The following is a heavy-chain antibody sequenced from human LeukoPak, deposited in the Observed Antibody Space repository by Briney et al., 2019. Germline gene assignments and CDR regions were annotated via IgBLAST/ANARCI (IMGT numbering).Heavy chain of an antibody. Sequence: ASVKVSCKASGYXFTGYCIHWVRQAPGQGLEWMGWINPNSGGTNFAQKFQGRVTMTRDTSISTAYMELSRLRSDDTAVYYCAREYYGRALDPWGQGTLVTVSS. CDR1: GYXFTGYC. CDR3: AREYYGRALDP. CDR2: INPNSGGT. D-gene: IGHD2-21*01. V-gene: IGHV1-2*02. J-gene: IGHJ5*02.